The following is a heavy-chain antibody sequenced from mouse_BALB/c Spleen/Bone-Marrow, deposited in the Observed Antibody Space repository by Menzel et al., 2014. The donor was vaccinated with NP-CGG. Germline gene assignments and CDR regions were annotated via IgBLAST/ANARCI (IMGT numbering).Heavy chain of an antibody. V-gene: IGHV2-2*02. CDR1: GFSLTSYG. Sequence: QVQLQQSGPGLVQPSQCLSITCTVSGFSLTSYGVHWVRQSPGRGLEWLGVIWSGGSTDYNAAFISRLSISKDNSKSQVFFKMSSLQANDTAIYYCARNSRGYGNSFAYWGQGTLVTVSA. CDR2: IWSGGST. J-gene: IGHJ3*01. CDR3: ARNSRGYGNSFAY. D-gene: IGHD2-10*02.